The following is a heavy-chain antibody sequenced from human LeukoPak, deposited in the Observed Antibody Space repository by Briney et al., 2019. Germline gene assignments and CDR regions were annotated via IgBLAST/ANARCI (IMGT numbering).Heavy chain of an antibody. D-gene: IGHD2-2*01. CDR2: INPNDGDT. J-gene: IGHJ4*02. CDR3: ARANFLYCSSSTCLFDY. Sequence: ASVTVSCTASGYTFTDYYMHWVRHAPGQGFEWMGWINPNDGDTNYAQKFQGRVTMTRDTSISTAHMEVSRLRSDDTAVYYCARANFLYCSSSTCLFDYWGQGTLVTVSS. CDR1: GYTFTDYY. V-gene: IGHV1-2*02.